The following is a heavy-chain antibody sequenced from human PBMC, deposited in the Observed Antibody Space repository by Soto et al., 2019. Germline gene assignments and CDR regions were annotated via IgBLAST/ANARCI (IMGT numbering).Heavy chain of an antibody. Sequence: QVQLVESGGGVVQPGRSLRLSCAASGFTFSSYGMHWVRQAPGKGLEWVAVIWYDGSNKYYADSVKGRFTISRDNSKNTLYLQMNSLRAEDTAVYYCARDPTNGTTPYGWFDPWGQGTLVTVSS. CDR2: IWYDGSNK. CDR3: ARDPTNGTTPYGWFDP. V-gene: IGHV3-33*01. CDR1: GFTFSSYG. J-gene: IGHJ5*02. D-gene: IGHD1-7*01.